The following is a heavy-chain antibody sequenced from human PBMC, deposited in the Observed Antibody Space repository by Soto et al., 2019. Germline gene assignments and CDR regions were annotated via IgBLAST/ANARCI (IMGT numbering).Heavy chain of an antibody. D-gene: IGHD6-13*01. Sequence: PSGPLSLTCAVSGGSFRGYYWSWIRQPPGKGLEWIGEINNSGSTNYNPSPKSRVTISVDTCNNQFSLQLSSVTTADTAVYYFARGSSWFYNGFDPGGKGTLVTAPQ. CDR1: GGSFRGYY. V-gene: IGHV4-34*01. J-gene: IGHJ5*02. CDR2: INNSGST. CDR3: ARGSSWFYNGFDP.